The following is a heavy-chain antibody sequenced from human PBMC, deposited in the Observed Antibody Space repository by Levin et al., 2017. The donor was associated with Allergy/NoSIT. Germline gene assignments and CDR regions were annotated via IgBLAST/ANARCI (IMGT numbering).Heavy chain of an antibody. CDR3: ARRTGYFGPIDY. Sequence: SCNVSGGSINTYYWNWIRQPPGKGLEWIGYIYSDGSTNYNPSLKSRVTISVDTSKDQFSLRLNSVTAADTAVYYCARRTGYFGPIDYWGQGILVTVSS. CDR1: GGSINTYY. V-gene: IGHV4-59*01. D-gene: IGHD3/OR15-3a*01. J-gene: IGHJ4*02. CDR2: IYSDGST.